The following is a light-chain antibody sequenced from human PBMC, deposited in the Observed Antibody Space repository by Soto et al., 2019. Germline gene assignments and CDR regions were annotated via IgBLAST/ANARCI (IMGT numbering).Light chain of an antibody. CDR1: QSVSTY. CDR3: QQRTKWIT. Sequence: LLPSPDTLSLAPGERATLYCRASQSVSTYLAWYQQRPGQAPRLLIYDASTRATDIPARFSGSGSGTDFTLTISSLEPEDFATYYCQQRTKWITFGQGTRLEIK. J-gene: IGKJ5*01. V-gene: IGKV3-11*01. CDR2: DAS.